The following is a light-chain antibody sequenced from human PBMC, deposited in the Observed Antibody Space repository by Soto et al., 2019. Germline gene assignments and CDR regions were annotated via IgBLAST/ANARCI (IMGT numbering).Light chain of an antibody. V-gene: IGKV3-20*01. J-gene: IGKJ1*01. CDR3: KQYGSSGT. Sequence: DIVLTQSPGTLSLSPGERATLSCRASQSVSNNYLAWYQQKPGQAPRLLIYGASNRATGIQDRFSGSGSGTDFTLTISRLEPEDFAVYYCKQYGSSGTCGQGTKVDIK. CDR2: GAS. CDR1: QSVSNNY.